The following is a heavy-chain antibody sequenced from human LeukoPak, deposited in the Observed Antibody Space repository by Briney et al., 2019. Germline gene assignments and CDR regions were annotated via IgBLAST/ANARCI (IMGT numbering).Heavy chain of an antibody. CDR3: ARGGGLDV. J-gene: IGHJ6*02. CDR1: GFTFTTYW. D-gene: IGHD3-16*01. CDR2: INSDGSIT. V-gene: IGHV3-74*01. Sequence: GGSLRLSCAPSGFTFTTYWMHWVRDAPGKGLVWVSHINSDGSITSYADSVKGRFTISRDNAKNTLYLQMSNLRAEDTAVYFSARGGGLDVWGQGATVTVSS.